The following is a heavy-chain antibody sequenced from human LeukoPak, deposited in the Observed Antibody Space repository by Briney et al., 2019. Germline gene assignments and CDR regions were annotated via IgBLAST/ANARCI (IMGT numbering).Heavy chain of an antibody. Sequence: PGGSLRLSCAASGFTFGGSWMHWIRQVPGKGLEWVSRISGDGSTTTYADSVKGRFTISRDNSKNTLYLQMNSLRAEDTAVYYCARDTNCGGDCYGLRTLKPSWFDPWGQGTLVTVSS. CDR2: ISGDGSTT. V-gene: IGHV3-74*01. CDR3: ARDTNCGGDCYGLRTLKPSWFDP. J-gene: IGHJ5*02. CDR1: GFTFGGSW. D-gene: IGHD2-21*02.